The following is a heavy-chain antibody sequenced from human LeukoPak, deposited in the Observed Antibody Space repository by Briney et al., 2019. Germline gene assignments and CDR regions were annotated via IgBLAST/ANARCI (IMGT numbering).Heavy chain of an antibody. J-gene: IGHJ4*02. CDR1: GYTFTSYD. CDR3: ARGRASPGVVINWYYFDY. CDR2: INAGNGNT. D-gene: IGHD3-22*01. Sequence: GASVKVSCKASGYTFTSYDINWVRQAPGQRLEWMGWINAGNGNTKYSQKFQGRVTITRDTSASTAYMELSSLRSEDTAVYYCARGRASPGVVINWYYFDYWGQGTLVTVSS. V-gene: IGHV1-3*01.